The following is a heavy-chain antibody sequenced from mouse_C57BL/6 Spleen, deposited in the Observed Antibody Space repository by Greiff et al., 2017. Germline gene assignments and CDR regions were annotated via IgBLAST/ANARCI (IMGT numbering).Heavy chain of an antibody. J-gene: IGHJ3*01. Sequence: QVQLQQSGTELVKPGASVKLSCKASGYTFTSYWMHWVKQRPGRGLEWIGNINPSNGGTNYNEKFKSKATLTVDKSSSTAYMQLSSLTSEDSAVYYCARQTAQAGWFAYWGQGTLVTVSA. D-gene: IGHD3-2*02. V-gene: IGHV1-53*01. CDR2: INPSNGGT. CDR3: ARQTAQAGWFAY. CDR1: GYTFTSYW.